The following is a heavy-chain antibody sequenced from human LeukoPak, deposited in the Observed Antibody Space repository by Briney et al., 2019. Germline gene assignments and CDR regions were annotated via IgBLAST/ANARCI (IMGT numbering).Heavy chain of an antibody. CDR1: GFTFSSYW. V-gene: IGHV3-74*01. Sequence: GGSLRLSCAASGFTFSSYWMHWVRQAPGKGLVWVSRINSDGSSTSYADSVKGRFTISRDNAKNTLYLQMNSLRAEGTAVYYCARAGTGYYDFWSGYYTSVYFDYWGQGTLVTVSS. CDR2: INSDGSST. J-gene: IGHJ4*02. CDR3: ARAGTGYYDFWSGYYTSVYFDY. D-gene: IGHD3-3*01.